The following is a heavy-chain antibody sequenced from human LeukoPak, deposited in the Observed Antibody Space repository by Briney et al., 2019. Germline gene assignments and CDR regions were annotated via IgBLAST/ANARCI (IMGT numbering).Heavy chain of an antibody. J-gene: IGHJ4*02. Sequence: GGSLRLSCAASGFTFRDTGMHWVRQAPGRGLEWVAVLSFDGAHKYYAESVKGRFTISRDNSNNTLFLQMDSLRIEDTALYYCVRARAGGLDYWGQGTLVTVSS. CDR3: VRARAGGLDY. CDR2: LSFDGAHK. CDR1: GFTFRDTG. D-gene: IGHD3-10*01. V-gene: IGHV3-30*03.